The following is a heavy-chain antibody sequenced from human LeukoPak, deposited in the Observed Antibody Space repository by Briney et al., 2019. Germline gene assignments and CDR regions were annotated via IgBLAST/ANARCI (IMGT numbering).Heavy chain of an antibody. CDR1: GYTFTSYD. CDR2: MNPNSGNT. Sequence: ASVKVSCKASGYTFTSYDINWVRQATGQGLEWMGWMNPNSGNTGYAQKFQGRVTMTRNTSMSTAYMELSSLRSEDTAVYYCARVLSSYSSSWYRLNYYGMDVWGQGTTVTVSS. V-gene: IGHV1-8*01. CDR3: ARVLSSYSSSWYRLNYYGMDV. J-gene: IGHJ6*02. D-gene: IGHD6-13*01.